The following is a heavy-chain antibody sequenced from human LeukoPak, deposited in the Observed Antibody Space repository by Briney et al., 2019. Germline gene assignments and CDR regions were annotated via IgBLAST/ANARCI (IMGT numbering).Heavy chain of an antibody. CDR3: ASRVMVRDSEVFQH. Sequence: GASVKVSCKASGYTFTSYGISWVRQAPGQGLEWMGGIIPIFGTANYAQRFQGRVTITADESTSTAYMELSSLRSEDTAVYYCASRVMVRDSEVFQHWGQGTLVTVSS. D-gene: IGHD3-10*01. CDR2: IIPIFGTA. J-gene: IGHJ1*01. V-gene: IGHV1-69*13. CDR1: GYTFTSYG.